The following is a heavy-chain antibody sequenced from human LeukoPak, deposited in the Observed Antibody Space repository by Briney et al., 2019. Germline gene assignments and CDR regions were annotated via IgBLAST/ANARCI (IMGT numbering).Heavy chain of an antibody. D-gene: IGHD3-9*01. CDR2: IRTSSSYI. Sequence: GGSLRVSCAAPGFTFSSDSMNWVRQAPGKGLEWVSSIRTSSSYIYYADSVKGRFTISRDNTKNSLYLQMNSLRAEDTAVYYCARCLEGGDILPGSCYWGQGTLVTDSS. J-gene: IGHJ4*02. CDR1: GFTFSSDS. V-gene: IGHV3-21*01. CDR3: ARCLEGGDILPGSCY.